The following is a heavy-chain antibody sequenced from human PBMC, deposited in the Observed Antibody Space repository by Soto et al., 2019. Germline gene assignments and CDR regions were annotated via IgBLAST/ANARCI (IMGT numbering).Heavy chain of an antibody. CDR1: GYTFTGYY. J-gene: IGHJ5*02. Sequence: ASVKVSCKASGYTFTGYYMHWVRQAPGQGLEWMGWINPNSGGTNYAQKFQGWVTMTRDTSISTAYMELSRLRSDDTAVYYCARDNYDFETNWFDPWGQGTLVTVSS. V-gene: IGHV1-2*04. CDR3: ARDNYDFETNWFDP. CDR2: INPNSGGT. D-gene: IGHD3-3*01.